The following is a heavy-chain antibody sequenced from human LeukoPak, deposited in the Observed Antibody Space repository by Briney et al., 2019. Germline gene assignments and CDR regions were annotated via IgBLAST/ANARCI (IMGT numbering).Heavy chain of an antibody. D-gene: IGHD4-17*01. V-gene: IGHV1-24*01. CDR1: GHTLTELS. J-gene: IGHJ6*02. Sequence: ASMKVSCKVSGHTLTELSMHWVRQAPGKGLEWMGGFDPEDGETIYAQKFQGRVTMTEDTSTDTAYMELSSLRSEDTAVYYCAKTYHDYGDYYGMDVWGQGTTVTVS. CDR2: FDPEDGET. CDR3: AKTYHDYGDYYGMDV.